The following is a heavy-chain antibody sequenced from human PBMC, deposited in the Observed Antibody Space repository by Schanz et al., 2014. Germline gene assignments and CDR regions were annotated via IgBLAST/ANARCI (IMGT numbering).Heavy chain of an antibody. CDR1: GFTFSDYY. CDR3: ARDMLRRYGALEI. CDR2: VSSNNIYT. V-gene: IGHV3-11*06. D-gene: IGHD2-8*01. J-gene: IGHJ3*02. Sequence: QVQLVESGGGLVKPGGSLRLSCTASGFTFSDYYMTWIRQAPGKGLEWVSYVSSNNIYTKYADFVRGRFTISRDNAKNSLILQMNSLRADDTAVYYCARDMLRRYGALEIWGRGTMVTVSS.